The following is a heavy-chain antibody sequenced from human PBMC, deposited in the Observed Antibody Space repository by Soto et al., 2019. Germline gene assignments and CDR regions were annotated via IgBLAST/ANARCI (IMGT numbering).Heavy chain of an antibody. J-gene: IGHJ4*02. CDR3: ATPGPGVAASF. D-gene: IGHD6-19*01. CDR2: INHRGTF. CDR1: GGSFSDYS. Sequence: LSETLSLTCGVSGGSFSDYSWNWIRQAPGKGLEWIGEINHRGTFNYSPSFQGQVTISADKSVSTAYLQWNSLKASDTAMYYCATPGPGVAASFWGQGTQVTVSS. V-gene: IGHV4-34*01.